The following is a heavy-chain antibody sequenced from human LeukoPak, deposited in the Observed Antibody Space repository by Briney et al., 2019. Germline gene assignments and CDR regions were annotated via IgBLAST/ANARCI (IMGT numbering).Heavy chain of an antibody. Sequence: GASVKVSCKASGYTFTGYYMHWVRQAPGQGLEWMGWINPNSGGTNYAQKFQGRVTMTRDTSISTAYMELSRLRSDDTAVYYCARGHDILTDDYYYYYMDVWGKGTTVTISS. CDR3: ARGHDILTDDYYYYYMDV. CDR2: INPNSGGT. CDR1: GYTFTGYY. D-gene: IGHD3-9*01. J-gene: IGHJ6*03. V-gene: IGHV1-2*02.